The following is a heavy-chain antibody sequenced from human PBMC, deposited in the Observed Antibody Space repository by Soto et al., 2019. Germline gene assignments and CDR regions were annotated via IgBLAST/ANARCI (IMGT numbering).Heavy chain of an antibody. CDR3: AKGRGGDYGGSFDY. V-gene: IGHV3-23*01. J-gene: IGHJ4*02. Sequence: GGSLRLSCAASKFSFSTYAMRWVRQAPGKGLGWVSAISNSGDNTYYTESVKGRFIISRDSSKNTLYLQMNSLTADDTAVYYCAKGRGGDYGGSFDYWGQGTLVTVSS. CDR2: ISNSGDNT. CDR1: KFSFSTYA. D-gene: IGHD4-17*01.